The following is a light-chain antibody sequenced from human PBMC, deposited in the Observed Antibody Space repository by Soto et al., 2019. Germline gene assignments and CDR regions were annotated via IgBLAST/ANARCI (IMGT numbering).Light chain of an antibody. V-gene: IGKV3-15*01. J-gene: IGKJ5*01. CDR1: QSVSSN. CDR2: GAS. Sequence: EIVMTQSPATLSVSPGERATLSCRASQSVSSNLAWYQQKPGQAPRLLIYGASTRATGIPARFSGSGSGTEFTLTISSLQSEVFAVYYRQQHHNGLRPFGQGTRPEI. CDR3: QQHHNGLRP.